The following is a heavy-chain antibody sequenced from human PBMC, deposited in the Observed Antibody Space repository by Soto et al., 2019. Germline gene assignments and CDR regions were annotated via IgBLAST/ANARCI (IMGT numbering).Heavy chain of an antibody. CDR1: GFTFNSYW. CDR3: QIYYYDSQYYFDY. Sequence: EVQLVESGGGLVQPGGSLRLSCAASGFTFNSYWMHWVRQAPGKGLVWVSRINSDGSSTSYADSVKGRFTISRDNAKNTLYLQMYSLRAEDTAVYYCQIYYYDSQYYFDYWGQGTLVTVSS. D-gene: IGHD3-22*01. J-gene: IGHJ4*02. V-gene: IGHV3-74*01. CDR2: INSDGSST.